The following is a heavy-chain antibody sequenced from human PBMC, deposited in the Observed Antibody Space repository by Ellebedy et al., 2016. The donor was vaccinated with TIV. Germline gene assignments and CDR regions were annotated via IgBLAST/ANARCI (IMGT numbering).Heavy chain of an antibody. V-gene: IGHV3-7*03. CDR3: DRGRSFN. J-gene: IGHJ4*02. Sequence: GESLKISCAASGFTFSSNWMSWVRQTPGKGLEWVAYIKQDGSEKYYVDSVKGRFTISRDNAKNSLYLQMNSLRAEDTAVYYCDRGRSFNWGQGTLVTVSS. D-gene: IGHD3-10*01. CDR2: IKQDGSEK. CDR1: GFTFSSNW.